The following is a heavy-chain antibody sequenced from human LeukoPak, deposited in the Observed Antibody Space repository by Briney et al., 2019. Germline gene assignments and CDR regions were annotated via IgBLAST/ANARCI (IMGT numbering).Heavy chain of an antibody. D-gene: IGHD3-10*01. Sequence: ASVKVSCKASGYTFTSYGISWVRQAPGQGLEWMGWISAYNGNTNYAQKLQSRVTMTTDTSTRTAYMELRSPRSDDTALYYYGRGGNIWLGELFDAFDIWGQGTMVTVSS. CDR2: ISAYNGNT. J-gene: IGHJ3*02. CDR1: GYTFTSYG. V-gene: IGHV1-18*01. CDR3: GRGGNIWLGELFDAFDI.